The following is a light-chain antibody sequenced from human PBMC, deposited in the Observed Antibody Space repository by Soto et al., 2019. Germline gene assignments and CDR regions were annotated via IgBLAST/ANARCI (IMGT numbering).Light chain of an antibody. J-gene: IGKJ1*01. CDR3: QQYDNWWT. V-gene: IGKV3-15*01. CDR1: QSVTSN. Sequence: EIVMTQSPATLSVSPGERATLSCRASQSVTSNLAWYQQKPGQAPRILIYAASTRATGIPARFSGSGSGTEFTITISSLQSEDFAVYYCQQYDNWWTFGQGTKVDI. CDR2: AAS.